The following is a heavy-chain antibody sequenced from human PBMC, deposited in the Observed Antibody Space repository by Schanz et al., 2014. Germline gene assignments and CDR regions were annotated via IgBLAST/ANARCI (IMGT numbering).Heavy chain of an antibody. CDR1: GGSINNYY. D-gene: IGHD3-10*01. CDR2: IHGSGKT. Sequence: QVQLQESGPGLVKPSETLSLTCTVSGGSINNYYWNWIRQPAGKGLEWIGRIHGSGKTNYNPSLRSRAPMTGDTTKNQVSLNVWSLTAADTAVYYCARSRAPDPTWTFHLDSWGQGTLVTVSS. V-gene: IGHV4-4*07. J-gene: IGHJ4*02. CDR3: ARSRAPDPTWTFHLDS.